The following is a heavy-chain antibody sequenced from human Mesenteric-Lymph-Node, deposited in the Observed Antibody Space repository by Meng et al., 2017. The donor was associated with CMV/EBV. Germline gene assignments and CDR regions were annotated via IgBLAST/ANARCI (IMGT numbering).Heavy chain of an antibody. CDR3: ARGREYSSSDY. Sequence: VSGGSISSSTYYWGWIRQPPGKGPEWIASVFYNGLTYYNPSLKSRVTILVDTSKNQFSLRVTSLTAADTAVYYCARGREYSSSDYWGQGTLVTVSS. D-gene: IGHD2/OR15-2a*01. CDR2: VFYNGLT. V-gene: IGHV4-39*07. CDR1: GGSISSSTYY. J-gene: IGHJ4*02.